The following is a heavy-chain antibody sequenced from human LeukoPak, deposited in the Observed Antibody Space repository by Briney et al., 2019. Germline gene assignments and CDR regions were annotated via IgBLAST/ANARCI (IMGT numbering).Heavy chain of an antibody. Sequence: GGSLRLSCAVSGLTFSSSWMDWVRQAPGKGQEWVASINPDGNKKNSADSVKGRFTISRDNAENSLYLQMNSLRVEDTAFYYCARDLAYSRLDYWGQGMLVTVSS. CDR2: INPDGNKK. D-gene: IGHD5-18*01. J-gene: IGHJ4*02. CDR1: GLTFSSSW. CDR3: ARDLAYSRLDY. V-gene: IGHV3-7*01.